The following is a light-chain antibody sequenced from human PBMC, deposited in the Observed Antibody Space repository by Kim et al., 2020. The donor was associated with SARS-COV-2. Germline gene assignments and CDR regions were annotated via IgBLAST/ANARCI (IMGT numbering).Light chain of an antibody. J-gene: IGLJ3*02. Sequence: FMLTQPHSVSESPGMTVTISCTRSGGSIATNYVQWYQQRPGSAPTTVIYENNHRPSGVPDRCSGSIDRSSNSASLTISGLKTEDEADYYCQSYVRLIQVFGGGTQLTVL. CDR1: GGSIATNY. V-gene: IGLV6-57*03. CDR3: QSYVRLIQV. CDR2: ENN.